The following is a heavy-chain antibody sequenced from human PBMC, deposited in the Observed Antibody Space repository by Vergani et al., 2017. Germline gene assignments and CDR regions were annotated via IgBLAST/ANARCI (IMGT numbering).Heavy chain of an antibody. D-gene: IGHD3-22*01. J-gene: IGHJ4*02. CDR3: ARTALDYYYDSSGFFDY. CDR2: INPHSGGT. Sequence: QVQLVQSGAEVKKPGASMKVSCKASGYTFTGYYLQWVRQAPGQGLEWMGWINPHSGGTHYAQKFQGRVTMTRDTSISTAYLELSRLRSDDTAVYYCARTALDYYYDSSGFFDYWGQGTLVTVSS. V-gene: IGHV1-2*02. CDR1: GYTFTGYY.